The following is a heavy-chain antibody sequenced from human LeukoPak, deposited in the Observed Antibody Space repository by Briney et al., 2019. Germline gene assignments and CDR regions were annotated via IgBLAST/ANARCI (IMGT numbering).Heavy chain of an antibody. CDR1: GYTFTGYY. CDR2: INPNSGGT. D-gene: IGHD4-11*01. CDR3: ARVDDYSKGTPFDY. J-gene: IGHJ4*02. V-gene: IGHV1-2*02. Sequence: GASVKVSCKASGYTFTGYYMHWVRQAPGQGLEWMGWINPNSGGTNYAQKFQGRVTMTRDTSISTAYMELSRPRSDDTAVYYCARVDDYSKGTPFDYWGQGTLVTVSS.